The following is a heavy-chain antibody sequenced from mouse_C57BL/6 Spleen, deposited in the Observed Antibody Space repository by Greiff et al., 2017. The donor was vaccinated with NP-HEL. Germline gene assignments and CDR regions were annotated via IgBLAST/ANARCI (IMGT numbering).Heavy chain of an antibody. D-gene: IGHD2-1*01. V-gene: IGHV5-17*01. CDR3: AWGGKGAMDY. CDR2: ISSGSSTI. CDR1: GFTFSDYG. J-gene: IGHJ4*01. Sequence: DVKLVESGGGLVKPGGSLKLSCAASGFTFSDYGMHWVRQAPEKGLEWVAYISSGSSTIYYADTVKGRFTISRDNAKNTLFLQMTSLRSEDTAMYYCAWGGKGAMDYWGQGTSVTVSS.